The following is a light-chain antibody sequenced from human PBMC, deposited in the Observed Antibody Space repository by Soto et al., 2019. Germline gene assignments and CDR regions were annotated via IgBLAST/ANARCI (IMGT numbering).Light chain of an antibody. CDR3: QQSYSTPPIT. Sequence: DIQMTQSPSTLSGSVGDRVTITCRASQTISSWVAWYQQKPGKAPKLLIYKASTLKSGVPSRFSGSGSGTEFTLTISSLQPDGFATYYGQQSYSTPPITFGQGTRLEI. CDR2: KAS. CDR1: QTISSW. V-gene: IGKV1-5*03. J-gene: IGKJ5*01.